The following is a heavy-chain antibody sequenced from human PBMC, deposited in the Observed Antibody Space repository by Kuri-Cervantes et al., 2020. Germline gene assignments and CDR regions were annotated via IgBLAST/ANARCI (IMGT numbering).Heavy chain of an antibody. CDR2: ICHSWST. CDR3: ASFPLTSYGYGSFSTQHFDY. D-gene: IGHD5-18*01. CDR1: GGSISSYY. V-gene: IGHV4-59*12. Sequence: SETLSLTCTVSGGSISSYYWSWIRQPPGKGLEWIGEICHSWSTNYNPSLKRRVTISVDKSKNQFSLQLSSVTAADTAVYYCASFPLTSYGYGSFSTQHFDYWARGTLATFPS. J-gene: IGHJ4*02.